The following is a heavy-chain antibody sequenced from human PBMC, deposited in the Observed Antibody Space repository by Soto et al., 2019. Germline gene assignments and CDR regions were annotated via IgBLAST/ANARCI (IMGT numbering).Heavy chain of an antibody. CDR2: ISYDGSNK. Sequence: QVQLVESGGGVVQPGRSLRLSCAASGFTFSSYGMHWVRQAPGKGLEWVAVISYDGSNKYYADSVKGRFTISRDNSKNTLYLQMNSLRAEDTAVYYCAKLSDTTTEYFQHWGQGTLVTVSS. CDR3: AKLSDTTTEYFQH. V-gene: IGHV3-30*18. D-gene: IGHD5-18*01. CDR1: GFTFSSYG. J-gene: IGHJ1*01.